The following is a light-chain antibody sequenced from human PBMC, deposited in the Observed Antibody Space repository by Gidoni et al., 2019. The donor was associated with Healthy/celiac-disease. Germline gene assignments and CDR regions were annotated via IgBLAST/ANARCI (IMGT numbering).Light chain of an antibody. J-gene: IGKJ5*01. V-gene: IGKV3-20*01. CDR2: GAA. CDR1: QSVRSSY. CDR3: QQYGSSPPIT. Sequence: VLTQSPVILPLSSGERATIPCRASQSVRSSYLACYQQKPGQAPRLLIYGAASSATGIPDRFSGSGSGTDFTLTISRLEPEDFAVYYCQQYGSSPPITFGQGTRLEIK.